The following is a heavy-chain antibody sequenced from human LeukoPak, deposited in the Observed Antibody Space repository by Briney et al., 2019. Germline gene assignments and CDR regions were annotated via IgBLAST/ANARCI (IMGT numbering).Heavy chain of an antibody. CDR1: GFTFSSYA. D-gene: IGHD3-16*01. V-gene: IGHV3-30-3*01. CDR3: ARDQPGRFGVDGEDYFDY. Sequence: PGGSLRLSCAASGFTFSSYAMHWVRQAPGKGLEWVAVISYDGSNKYYADSVKGRFTISRDNSKNTLYLQMNSLRAEDTAVYYRARDQPGRFGVDGEDYFDYWGQGTLVTVSS. CDR2: ISYDGSNK. J-gene: IGHJ4*02.